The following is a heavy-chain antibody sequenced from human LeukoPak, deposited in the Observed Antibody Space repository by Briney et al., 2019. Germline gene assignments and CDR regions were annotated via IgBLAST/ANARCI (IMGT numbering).Heavy chain of an antibody. V-gene: IGHV4-34*01. CDR1: GGSFSGYY. J-gene: IGHJ5*02. CDR3: ARGSEGGFDP. CDR2: INHSGST. Sequence: SETLSLTCAVYGGSFSGYYWSWIRQPPGKGLEWIGEINHSGSTNYNPSLKSRVTISVDTSKKQFSLKLSSVTAADTAVYYCARGSEGGFDPWGQGTLVTVSS.